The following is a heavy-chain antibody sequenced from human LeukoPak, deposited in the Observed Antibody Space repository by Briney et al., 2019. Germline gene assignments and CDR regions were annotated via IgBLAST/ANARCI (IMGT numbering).Heavy chain of an antibody. J-gene: IGHJ4*02. D-gene: IGHD2-2*01. CDR2: VSYDGSDK. CDR3: ANRFCTSTSCGVAY. V-gene: IGHV3-30*18. CDR1: GFTFSNYG. Sequence: GGSLRLSCAASGFTFSNYGMLWVRQAPGKGLEWVAVVSYDGSDKYYADSVKGRFTISRDNSKNTLYLQMNSLRGDDTAVYYCANRFCTSTSCGVAYWGQGTLVTVSS.